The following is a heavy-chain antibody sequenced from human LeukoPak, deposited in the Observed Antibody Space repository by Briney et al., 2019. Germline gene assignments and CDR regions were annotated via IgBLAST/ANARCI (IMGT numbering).Heavy chain of an antibody. CDR2: IYYSGSA. V-gene: IGHV4-61*01. D-gene: IGHD6-19*01. J-gene: IGHJ2*01. Sequence: SETLSLTCIVSGGSVSSGTYYWNWIRQSPGKGLEWIGYIYYSGSANYNPSLKSRVTISVDTSKTQFSLKLNSVTAADTAMYYCTRGGSGWDLYFALWGRGTLVTVSS. CDR3: TRGGSGWDLYFAL. CDR1: GGSVSSGTYY.